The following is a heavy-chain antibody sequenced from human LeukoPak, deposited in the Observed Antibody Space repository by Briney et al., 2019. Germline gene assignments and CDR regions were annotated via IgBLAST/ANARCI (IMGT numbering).Heavy chain of an antibody. CDR1: GSTFSSYG. CDR2: ISYDGSNK. D-gene: IGHD3-3*01. J-gene: IGHJ4*02. CDR3: AKPPQGELEYYFDY. V-gene: IGHV3-30*18. Sequence: PGRSLRLSCAASGSTFSSYGMHWVRQAPGKGLEWVAVISYDGSNKYYADSVKGRFTISRDNSKNTLYLQMNSLRAEDTAVYYCAKPPQGELEYYFDYWGQGTLVTVSS.